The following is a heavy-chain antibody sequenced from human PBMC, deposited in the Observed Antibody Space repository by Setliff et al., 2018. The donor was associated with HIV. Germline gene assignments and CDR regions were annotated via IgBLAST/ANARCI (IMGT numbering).Heavy chain of an antibody. Sequence: GGSLRLSCAVSGFTFTNYAMSWVRQAPGKGLQWMAVISYDGSNECYAGSVKGRFTISRDNAKNSLYLQMNSLRADDTAVYFCARPTNIDTLYYGSQTFYMYYYGLDVWGQGTTVTVSS. V-gene: IGHV3-30-3*01. CDR2: ISYDGSNE. CDR1: GFTFTNYA. D-gene: IGHD1-26*01. J-gene: IGHJ6*02. CDR3: ARPTNIDTLYYGSQTFYMYYYGLDV.